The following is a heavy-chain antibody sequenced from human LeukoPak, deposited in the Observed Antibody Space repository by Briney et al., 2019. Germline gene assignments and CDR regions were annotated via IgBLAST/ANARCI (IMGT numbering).Heavy chain of an antibody. J-gene: IGHJ6*03. CDR2: VNPNSGNT. Sequence: ASVKVSCKASGYTFTSYDINWVRQATGQGLEWMGWVNPNSGNTGYAQKFQGRVTMTRNTSISTAYMELSSLRSEDTAVYYCARVPYYYGSGSYYKPYYMDVWGKGTTVTISS. CDR1: GYTFTSYD. V-gene: IGHV1-8*01. D-gene: IGHD3-10*01. CDR3: ARVPYYYGSGSYYKPYYMDV.